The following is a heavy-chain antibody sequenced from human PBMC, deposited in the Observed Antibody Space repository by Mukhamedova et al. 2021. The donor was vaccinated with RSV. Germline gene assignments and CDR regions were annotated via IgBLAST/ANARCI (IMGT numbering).Heavy chain of an antibody. D-gene: IGHD3-3*01. J-gene: IGHJ4*02. Sequence: TISRDNSKNTLYLQLNSLRADDTAVYYCAKGALYSYGRFLDYYFDSWGQGTLVTVSS. V-gene: IGHV3-23*01. CDR3: AKGALYSYGRFLDYYFDS.